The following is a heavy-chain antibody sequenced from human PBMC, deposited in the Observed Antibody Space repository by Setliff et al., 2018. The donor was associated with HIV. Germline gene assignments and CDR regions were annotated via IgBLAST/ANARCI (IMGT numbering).Heavy chain of an antibody. CDR1: GFTFSSYW. CDR2: INSDGSTT. J-gene: IGHJ4*02. Sequence: GGSLRLSCAASGFTFSSYWMHWVRQAPGKGLVWVSRINSDGSTTSYADSVKGRFTISRDNAKNTLYLRMNSLRAEDTAVYFCVRAPPNSEYWGRGTLVTVSS. CDR3: VRAPPNSEY. V-gene: IGHV3-74*01.